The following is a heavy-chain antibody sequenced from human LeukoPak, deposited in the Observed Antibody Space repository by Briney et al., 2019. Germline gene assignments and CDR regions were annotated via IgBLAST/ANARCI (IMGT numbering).Heavy chain of an antibody. Sequence: GGSLRLSCVASGFAFPTYAMMWVRQVPGKGLEWVSSIRVSDGARFYADSVKGRFTISRDNPKNLLFLQINSLRVEDTAVYYCARETPRRGETRDGYRWGQGTLVTVSS. CDR2: IRVSDGAR. D-gene: IGHD5-24*01. J-gene: IGHJ4*02. CDR3: ARETPRRGETRDGYR. V-gene: IGHV3-21*06. CDR1: GFAFPTYA.